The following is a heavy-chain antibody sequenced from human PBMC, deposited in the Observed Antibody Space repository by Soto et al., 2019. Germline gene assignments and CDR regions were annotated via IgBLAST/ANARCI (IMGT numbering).Heavy chain of an antibody. CDR3: ASTAAAGNSPYYGMDV. CDR2: IDPSDSYT. Sequence: PGESLKISCKGSGYSFTSYWISWVRQMPGKGLEWMGRIDPSDSYTNYSPSFQGHATISADKSISTAYLQWSSLKASDTAMYYCASTAAAGNSPYYGMDVWGQGTTVTVSS. D-gene: IGHD6-13*01. CDR1: GYSFTSYW. V-gene: IGHV5-10-1*01. J-gene: IGHJ6*02.